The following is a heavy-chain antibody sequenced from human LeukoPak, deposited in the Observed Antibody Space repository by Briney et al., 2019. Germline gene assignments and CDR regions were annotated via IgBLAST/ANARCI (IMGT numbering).Heavy chain of an antibody. CDR1: GFTFSSYW. CDR3: AVIAVAGT. CDR2: TNSDGSST. V-gene: IGHV3-74*01. J-gene: IGHJ5*02. Sequence: GGSLRLSCAASGFTFSSYWMHWVRQAPGKGLVWVSRTNSDGSSTSYADSVKGRFTISRDNAKNTLYLQMNSLRAEDTAVYYCAVIAVAGTWGQGTLVTVSS. D-gene: IGHD6-19*01.